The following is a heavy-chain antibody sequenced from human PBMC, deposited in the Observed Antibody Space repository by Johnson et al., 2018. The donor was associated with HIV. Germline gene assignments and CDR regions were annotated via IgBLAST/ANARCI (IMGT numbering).Heavy chain of an antibody. D-gene: IGHD3-9*01. CDR1: GFTFSNYA. Sequence: EVHLVESGGGLVQPGGSLRLSCAASGFTFSNYAMTWVRQAPGKGLEWVSGISGSGGSTYYADSVKARFTISRDNSRNTLYLQMNSLRVEDTAVYFCAGKTGYDAFDMWGQGTMVTVSS. CDR3: AGKTGYDAFDM. CDR2: ISGSGGST. J-gene: IGHJ3*02. V-gene: IGHV3-23*04.